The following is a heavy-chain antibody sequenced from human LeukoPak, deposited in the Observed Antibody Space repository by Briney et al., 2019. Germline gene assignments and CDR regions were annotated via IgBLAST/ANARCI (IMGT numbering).Heavy chain of an antibody. D-gene: IGHD3-22*01. CDR2: ISRSGSTI. Sequence: GGSLRLSCAASGFTFSSYEMNWVRQAPGKGLEWVSYISRSGSTIYYADSVKGRFTTSRDNAKNSLYLQMNSLRAEDTAICYCARLGHYDSSGYLGYWGQGTLVTVSS. CDR3: ARLGHYDSSGYLGY. J-gene: IGHJ4*02. CDR1: GFTFSSYE. V-gene: IGHV3-48*03.